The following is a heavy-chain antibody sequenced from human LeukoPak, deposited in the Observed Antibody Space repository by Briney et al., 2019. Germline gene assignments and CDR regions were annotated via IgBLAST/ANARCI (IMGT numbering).Heavy chain of an antibody. J-gene: IGHJ4*02. CDR3: ARGGYYDSSGVFDY. Sequence: GASVKVSCKASGYTFSSHSITWVRQAPGQGLEWMGWISAYNGNTNYAQKLQGRVTMTTDTSTSTAYMELRSLRSEDTAVYYCARGGYYDSSGVFDYWGQGTLVTVSS. D-gene: IGHD3-22*01. CDR1: GYTFSSHS. CDR2: ISAYNGNT. V-gene: IGHV1-18*01.